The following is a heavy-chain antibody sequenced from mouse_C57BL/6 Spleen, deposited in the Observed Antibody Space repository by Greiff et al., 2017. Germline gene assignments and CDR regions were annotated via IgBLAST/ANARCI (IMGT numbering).Heavy chain of an antibody. CDR3: ARSYDGYYVFDY. J-gene: IGHJ2*01. Sequence: QVQLQQSGPELVKPGASVKISCKASGYSFTSYYIHWVKQRPGQGLEWIGWIYPGSGNTKYNEKFKGKATLTADTSSSTAYMQLSSLTSEDSAVYYCARSYDGYYVFDYWGQGTTLTVSS. CDR1: GYSFTSYY. D-gene: IGHD2-3*01. V-gene: IGHV1-66*01. CDR2: IYPGSGNT.